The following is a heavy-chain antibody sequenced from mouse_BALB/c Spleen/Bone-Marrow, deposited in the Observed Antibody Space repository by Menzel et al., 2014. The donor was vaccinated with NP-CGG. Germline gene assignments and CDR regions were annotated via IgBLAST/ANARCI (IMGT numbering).Heavy chain of an antibody. CDR1: GYTFTDYW. V-gene: IGHV1-7*01. CDR2: INPSSGYT. Sequence: QVQLQQPGAELANPGASVKMSCKASGYTFTDYWMHWVKQRPGQGLEWIGYINPSSGYTEYNQKFKDKATLTADKSSSTAYMQLNSRTAEDAAVYYCARRYGSLWYCEGGGAGTTGTVSS. J-gene: IGHJ1*01. D-gene: IGHD1-1*01. CDR3: ARRYGSLWYCEG.